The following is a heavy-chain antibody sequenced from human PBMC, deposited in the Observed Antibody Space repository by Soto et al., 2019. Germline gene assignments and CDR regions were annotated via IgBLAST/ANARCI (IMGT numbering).Heavy chain of an antibody. J-gene: IGHJ6*02. CDR1: GVTFTTYG. CDR2: IWYDGNTK. CDR3: ARPLVAPVAGPYYYGMDV. V-gene: IGHV3-33*01. Sequence: HPGGSLRLSCAASGVTFTTYGFNWVGQGPGKGLEWVAVIWYDGNTKYYADSVKGRSTISRDNLKNTLYLQMNSLTAEDTAVYYCARPLVAPVAGPYYYGMDVWGQGTTVTVSS. D-gene: IGHD6-19*01.